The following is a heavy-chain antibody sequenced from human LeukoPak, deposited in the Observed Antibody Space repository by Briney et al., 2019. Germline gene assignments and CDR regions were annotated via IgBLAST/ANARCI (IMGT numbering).Heavy chain of an antibody. CDR3: ARFQWLVPYYFDY. D-gene: IGHD6-19*01. CDR1: GGSFSGYY. V-gene: IGHV4-34*01. Sequence: SKTLPLTCAVYGGSFSGYYWSWLRQPPGKGLEWIGEINHSGSTNYNPSLKSRVTISVDTSKNQFSLKLSSVTAADTAVYYCARFQWLVPYYFDYWGQGTLVTVSS. CDR2: INHSGST. J-gene: IGHJ4*02.